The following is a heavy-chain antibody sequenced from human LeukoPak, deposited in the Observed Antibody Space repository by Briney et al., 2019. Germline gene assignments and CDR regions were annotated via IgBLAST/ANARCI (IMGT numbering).Heavy chain of an antibody. V-gene: IGHV4-30-4*08. CDR3: ARGTCSGGNCYGWFDP. CDR1: GGSISGGDYY. J-gene: IGHJ5*02. D-gene: IGHD2-15*01. CDR2: IYYTGST. Sequence: SQTLSLTCTVSGGSISGGDYYWSWIRQPPGKGLEWIGYIYYTGSTYYNPSLKSRVTISVDMSKNQFSLKLSSVTAADMAVYYCARGTCSGGNCYGWFDPWGQGTLVTVSS.